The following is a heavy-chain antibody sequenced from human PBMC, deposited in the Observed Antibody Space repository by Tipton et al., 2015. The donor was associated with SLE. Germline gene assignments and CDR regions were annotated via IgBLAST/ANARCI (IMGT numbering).Heavy chain of an antibody. CDR2: IYSGGST. V-gene: IGHV3-66*02. CDR3: ARVDSGWYPLEY. CDR1: GFTVSSNY. J-gene: IGHJ4*02. Sequence: SLRLSCAASGFTVSSNYMSWVRQAPGKGLEWVSVIYSGGSTYYADSVKGRFTISRDNSKNTLYLQMNSLRAEDTAVYYCARVDSGWYPLEYWGQGTLVTVSS. D-gene: IGHD6-19*01.